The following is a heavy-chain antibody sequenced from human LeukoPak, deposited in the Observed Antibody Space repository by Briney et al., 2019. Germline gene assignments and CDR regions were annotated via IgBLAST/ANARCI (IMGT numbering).Heavy chain of an antibody. J-gene: IGHJ4*02. V-gene: IGHV1-8*01. CDR1: GYTFTSYD. Sequence: ASVKVSCKASGYTFTSYDINWVRQATGQGLEWMGWMNPNGSNTGYAQKFQGRVTMTRNTSTSTAYMELSSLRSEDTAVYYCAREGSSRRSGDDYWGQGTLVTVSS. CDR2: MNPNGSNT. CDR3: AREGSSRRSGDDY. D-gene: IGHD6-13*01.